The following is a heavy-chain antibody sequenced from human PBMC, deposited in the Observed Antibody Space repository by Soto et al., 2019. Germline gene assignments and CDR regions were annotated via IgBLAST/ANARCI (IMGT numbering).Heavy chain of an antibody. J-gene: IGHJ4*02. CDR2: ISPSNTYT. V-gene: IGHV3-11*05. Sequence: QVQLVESGGGLVNPGGPLRLSCATSGFTFSNFYMSWIRQAPGKGLEWLSYISPSNTYTNYADSVKGRFTISRDDAKNSLYLQMNSLRAEDTAVYYCTRDPRSADYWGQGTLVAVSS. CDR3: TRDPRSADY. CDR1: GFTFSNFY.